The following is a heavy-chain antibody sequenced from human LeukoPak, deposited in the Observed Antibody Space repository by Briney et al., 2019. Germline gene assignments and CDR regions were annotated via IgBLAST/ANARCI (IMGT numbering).Heavy chain of an antibody. CDR3: ARGLSYCNGAGCYSSGY. J-gene: IGHJ4*02. D-gene: IGHD2-15*01. Sequence: PSETLSLTCTVSGYSIRSGYYWGWIRQPPGKGLEWIGSIDHSGSTYYMPSLKSRVTISVDTSKNQFSLKLASVTAADTAMYYCARGLSYCNGAGCYSSGYWGPGTLVTVSS. CDR1: GYSIRSGYY. CDR2: IDHSGST. V-gene: IGHV4-38-2*02.